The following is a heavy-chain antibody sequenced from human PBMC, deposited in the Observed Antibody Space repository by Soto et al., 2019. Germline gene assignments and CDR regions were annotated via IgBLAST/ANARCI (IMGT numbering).Heavy chain of an antibody. CDR2: IYERGST. CDR1: GGSISSYY. V-gene: IGHV4-59*01. J-gene: IGHJ6*02. Sequence: SETLCLTCSVSGGSISSYYRSWVRQPPGKGLEWIGHIYERGSTSCHPSHQSRGTISVDTCKWQFSLKLSAVSAADTAVYYCARGGGTYYYGSGSSNYYYYYGMDVWGQGTTVTVSS. D-gene: IGHD3-10*01. CDR3: ARGGGTYYYGSGSSNYYYYYGMDV.